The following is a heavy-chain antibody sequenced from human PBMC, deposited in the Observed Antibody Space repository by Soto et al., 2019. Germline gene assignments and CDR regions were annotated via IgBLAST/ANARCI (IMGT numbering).Heavy chain of an antibody. Sequence: QVQLQQWGAGLLKPSETLSLTCAVYGGSFSGYYWSWIRQPPGKGLEWIGEINHSGSTNYNPSLKRRDTISVDTSKNQFSLKLRSVTAADTAVYYCARVVRAAAGPGGSYGMDVWGQGTTVTVSS. CDR1: GGSFSGYY. V-gene: IGHV4-34*01. D-gene: IGHD6-13*01. J-gene: IGHJ6*02. CDR3: ARVVRAAAGPGGSYGMDV. CDR2: INHSGST.